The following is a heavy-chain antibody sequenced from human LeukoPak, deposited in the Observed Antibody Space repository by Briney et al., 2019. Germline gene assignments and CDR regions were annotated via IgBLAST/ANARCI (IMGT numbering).Heavy chain of an antibody. V-gene: IGHV3-23*01. CDR2: ISCSGGST. J-gene: IGHJ4*02. CDR3: AKDPDCTSGICYTFFDY. D-gene: IGHD2-8*01. Sequence: GGSLRLSCAASGFTFSSYAMSWVRQAPGKGLEWVSAISCSGGSTYYADSVKGRLTISRDNYKNTLYLQMNSLRAEDTAVYYCAKDPDCTSGICYTFFDYWGQGTLVTVSS. CDR1: GFTFSSYA.